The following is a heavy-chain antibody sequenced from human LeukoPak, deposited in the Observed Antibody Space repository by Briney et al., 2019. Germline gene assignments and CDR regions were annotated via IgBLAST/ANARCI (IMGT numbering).Heavy chain of an antibody. CDR3: ARFEKNPYGDYGSWYFDY. Sequence: PGGSLRLSCAASGFTFSSYGMHWVRQAPGKGLEWVAVISYDGSNKYYADSVKGRFTISRDNSKNTLYLQMNSLRAEDTAVYYCARFEKNPYGDYGSWYFDYWGQGTLVTVSS. J-gene: IGHJ4*02. CDR1: GFTFSSYG. V-gene: IGHV3-30*03. D-gene: IGHD4-17*01. CDR2: ISYDGSNK.